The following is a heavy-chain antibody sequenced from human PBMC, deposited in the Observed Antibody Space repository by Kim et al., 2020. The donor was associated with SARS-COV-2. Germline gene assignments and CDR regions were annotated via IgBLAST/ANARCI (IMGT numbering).Heavy chain of an antibody. D-gene: IGHD2-15*01. J-gene: IGHJ6*02. CDR3: ARRKPYSIGGYYYYGMDV. CDR1: GGSISSYY. V-gene: IGHV4-59*01. Sequence: SETLSLTCTVSGGSISSYYWSWIRQPPGKGLEWIGYIYYSGSANYNPSLKSRVTISVDTSKNQFSLKLSSVTAADTAVYYCARRKPYSIGGYYYYGMDVWGQGTTVTVSS. CDR2: IYYSGSA.